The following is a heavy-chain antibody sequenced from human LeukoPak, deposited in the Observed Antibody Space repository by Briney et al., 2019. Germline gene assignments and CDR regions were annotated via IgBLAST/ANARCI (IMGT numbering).Heavy chain of an antibody. D-gene: IGHD3-10*01. CDR1: GGSISSYY. V-gene: IGHV4-4*09. CDR3: ARQNSGYYYMDV. CDR2: IYTSGST. J-gene: IGHJ6*03. Sequence: PSETLSLTCTVSGGSISSYYWSWIRQPPGKGLEWIGYIYTSGSTNYNPSLKSRVTISVDTSENQFSLKLSSVTAADTAVYYCARQNSGYYYMDVWGKGTTVTVSS.